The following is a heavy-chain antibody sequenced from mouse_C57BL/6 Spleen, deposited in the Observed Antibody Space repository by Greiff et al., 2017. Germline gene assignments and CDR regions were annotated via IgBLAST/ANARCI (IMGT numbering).Heavy chain of an antibody. J-gene: IGHJ4*01. CDR3: ARRVYYGSSYHYAMDY. D-gene: IGHD1-1*01. V-gene: IGHV5-17*01. CDR1: GFTFSDSG. Sequence: EVKLVESGGGLVKPGGSLKLSCAASGFTFSDSGMHWVRQAPEKGLEWVAYISSGSSTIYYAAPVKGRFTISRDNAKNTLFLQMTSLRSEDTAMYYCARRVYYGSSYHYAMDYWGQGTSVTVSS. CDR2: ISSGSSTI.